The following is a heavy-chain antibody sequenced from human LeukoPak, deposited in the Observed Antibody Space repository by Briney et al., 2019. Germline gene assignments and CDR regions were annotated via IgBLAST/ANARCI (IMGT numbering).Heavy chain of an antibody. J-gene: IGHJ3*02. Sequence: SETLSLTCTVSGTVSSDSISSSSFYWGWIRQPPGKGLEWIGNIYFNGSTYCNPSLRSRVTISADTAKSQFSLNLNSVTAADTAMYYCARLLRPGGRKGDCFDIWGQGTMVTVSS. CDR2: IYFNGST. CDR1: SDSISSSSFY. D-gene: IGHD2-21*01. CDR3: ARLLRPGGRKGDCFDI. V-gene: IGHV4-39*01.